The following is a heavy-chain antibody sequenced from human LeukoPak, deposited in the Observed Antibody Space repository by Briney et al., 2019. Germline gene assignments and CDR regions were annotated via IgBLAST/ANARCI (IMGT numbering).Heavy chain of an antibody. D-gene: IGHD3-9*01. J-gene: IGHJ4*02. V-gene: IGHV4-4*09. CDR2: IYTSGST. CDR1: GGSISSYY. CDR3: ARTYYDILTGYSPNFDY. Sequence: SETLSLTCTVSGGSISSYYWSWIRQPPGKGLEWIGYIYTSGSTNYNPSLKSRVTISVDTSKNQFSLKLSSVTAADTAVYYCARTYYDILTGYSPNFDYWGQGTLVTVSS.